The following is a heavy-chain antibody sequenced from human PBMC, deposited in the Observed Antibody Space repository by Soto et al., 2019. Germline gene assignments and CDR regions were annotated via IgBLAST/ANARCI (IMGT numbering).Heavy chain of an antibody. CDR1: GGTLSSYA. J-gene: IGHJ5*02. V-gene: IGHV1-69*13. Sequence: AVKVSCKASGGTLSSYAISWVRQAPGQGLEWMGGIIPIFGTANYAQKFQGRVTITADESTSTAYMELSSLRSEDTAVYYCARFGELANGWFDPWGQGTLVTVSS. CDR2: IIPIFGTA. CDR3: ARFGELANGWFDP. D-gene: IGHD3-10*01.